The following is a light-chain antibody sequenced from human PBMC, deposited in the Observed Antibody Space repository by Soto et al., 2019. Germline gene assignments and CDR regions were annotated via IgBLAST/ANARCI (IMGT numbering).Light chain of an antibody. J-gene: IGKJ2*01. CDR2: GAS. CDR3: QQSNNWPYT. CDR1: QSVSDN. V-gene: IGKV3-15*01. Sequence: EVVMTQSPATLSVSPGERVTLSCRASQSVSDNLAWYQQKPGQAPRLLIYGASTRATGIPARFSGSGSGTEFTLTISSLQSEDFVVYFCQQSNNWPYTFGQGTKLDIK.